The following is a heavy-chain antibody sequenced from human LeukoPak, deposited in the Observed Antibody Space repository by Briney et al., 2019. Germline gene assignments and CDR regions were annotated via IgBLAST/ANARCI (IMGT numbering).Heavy chain of an antibody. J-gene: IGHJ3*02. CDR3: ARELIVGGNSWGAFDI. D-gene: IGHD1-26*01. CDR1: GFTFSSYA. CDR2: ISYDGRNK. V-gene: IGHV3-33*08. Sequence: RRSLRLSCAASGFTFSSYAMHWVSQAPGKGLEWEAVISYDGRNKYYADSVKGRFTISRDNSKNTLYVQMNSLRSEDTAMYYCARELIVGGNSWGAFDIWGQGTMVTVSS.